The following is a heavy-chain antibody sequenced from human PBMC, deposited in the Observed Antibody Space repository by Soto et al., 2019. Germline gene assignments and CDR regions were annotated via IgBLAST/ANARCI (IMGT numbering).Heavy chain of an antibody. D-gene: IGHD3-16*02. CDR1: GGSISSSNW. Sequence: SETLSLTCSVSGGSISSSNWWTWVRQPPGKGLEWVGEISHSGSTNYNPYLKSQVTKSLDKSKNQFTQNLNTVTAADTAVYYCATRYTTYWPWGQGTLVT. J-gene: IGHJ5*02. CDR3: ATRYTTYWP. V-gene: IGHV4-4*02. CDR2: ISHSGST.